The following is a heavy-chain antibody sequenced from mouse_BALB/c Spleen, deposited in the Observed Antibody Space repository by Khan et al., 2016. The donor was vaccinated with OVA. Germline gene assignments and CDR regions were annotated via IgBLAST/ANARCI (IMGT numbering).Heavy chain of an antibody. V-gene: IGHV14-3*02. J-gene: IGHJ3*01. Sequence: VQLKESGAELVKPGASVKLSCTASGFNIKDTYMHWVKQRPEQGLEWIGRIDPANGNTKYDPKFQGKATITADTSSNTAYLQLRSLPSEDTAVYYCARDYWDVFAYWGQGTLVTVSA. CDR1: GFNIKDTY. D-gene: IGHD4-1*01. CDR3: ARDYWDVFAY. CDR2: IDPANGNT.